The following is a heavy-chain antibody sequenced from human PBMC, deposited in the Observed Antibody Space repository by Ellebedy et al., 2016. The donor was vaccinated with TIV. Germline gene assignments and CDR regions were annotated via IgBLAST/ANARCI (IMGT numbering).Heavy chain of an antibody. CDR3: VKLDSSGFYYGRLDY. CDR1: GFTFSDHA. D-gene: IGHD3-22*01. V-gene: IGHV3-23*01. Sequence: GESLKISCAASGFTFSDHAMGWVRQTPGKGLEWVSGITAGGGSAHYVDSVKGRFTISRDNSKKTLYLQMNSLRAEDTAVYYCVKLDSSGFYYGRLDYWGQGTLVTVSS. J-gene: IGHJ4*02. CDR2: ITAGGGSA.